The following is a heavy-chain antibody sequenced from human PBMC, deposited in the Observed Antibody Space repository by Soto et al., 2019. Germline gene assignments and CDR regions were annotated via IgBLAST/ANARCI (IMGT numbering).Heavy chain of an antibody. CDR1: GGTFSSYA. CDR3: ASKGYYYDSSGYPGALDY. CDR2: IIPIFGTA. Sequence: KVSCKASGGTFSSYAISWVRQAPGQGLEWMGGIIPIFGTANYAQKFQGRVTITADESTSTAYMELSSLRSEDTAVYYCASKGYYYDSSGYPGALDYWGQGTLVTVSS. D-gene: IGHD3-22*01. V-gene: IGHV1-69*01. J-gene: IGHJ4*02.